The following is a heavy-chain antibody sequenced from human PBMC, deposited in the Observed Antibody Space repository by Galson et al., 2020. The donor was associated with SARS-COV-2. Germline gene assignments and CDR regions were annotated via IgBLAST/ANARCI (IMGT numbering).Heavy chain of an antibody. J-gene: IGHJ4*02. CDR2: IIPIFGTP. CDR3: AGGEDCGGACAVYYLDH. V-gene: IGHV1-69*13. Sequence: SVKVSCKPSGGSFSTYPISWVRLAPGQGLEWLGGIIPIFGTPDYARKFQGRLTITADEATSTAYMELSSLRSEDTAVYYCAGGEDCGGACAVYYLDHWGQGTLVTVSS. CDR1: GGSFSTYP. D-gene: IGHD2-21*02.